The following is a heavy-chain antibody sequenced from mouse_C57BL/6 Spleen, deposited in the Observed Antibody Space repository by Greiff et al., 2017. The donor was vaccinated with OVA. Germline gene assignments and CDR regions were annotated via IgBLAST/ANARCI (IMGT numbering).Heavy chain of an antibody. CDR3: ARLGGWYFDV. D-gene: IGHD3-3*01. CDR1: GYAFSSYW. CDR2: IYPGDGDT. V-gene: IGHV1-80*01. Sequence: VMLVESGAELVKPGASVKISCKASGYAFSSYWMNWVKQRPGKGLEWIGQIYPGDGDTNYNGKFKGKATLTADKSSSTAYMQLSSLTSEDSAVYFCARLGGWYFDVWGTGTTVTVSS. J-gene: IGHJ1*03.